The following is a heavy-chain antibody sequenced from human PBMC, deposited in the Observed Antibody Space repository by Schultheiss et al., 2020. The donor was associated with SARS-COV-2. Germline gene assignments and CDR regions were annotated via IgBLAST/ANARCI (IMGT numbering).Heavy chain of an antibody. CDR2: IYYSGST. CDR1: GGSISSYY. V-gene: IGHV4-59*08. D-gene: IGHD3-3*01. Sequence: SETLSLPCTVSGGSISSYYWSWIRQPPGKGLEWIGYIYYSGSTNYNPSLKSRVTISVDTSKNQFSLKLSSVTAADTAVYYCASYAYYDFWSGDGDAFDIWGQGTMVTVSS. CDR3: ASYAYYDFWSGDGDAFDI. J-gene: IGHJ3*02.